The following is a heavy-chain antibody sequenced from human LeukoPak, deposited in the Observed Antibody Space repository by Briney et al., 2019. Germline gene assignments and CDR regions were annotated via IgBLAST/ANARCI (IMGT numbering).Heavy chain of an antibody. V-gene: IGHV3-13*01. J-gene: IGHJ4*02. CDR2: IGTAGDT. CDR1: GFTFSRYD. Sequence: GGPLRLSCAASGFTFSRYDMHWVRQATGKGLEWVSTIGTAGDTYYPGSVKGRFTISRENAKNSLYLQMNSLRAGDTAVYYCARDLGGNSDYWGQGTLVTVSS. CDR3: ARDLGGNSDY. D-gene: IGHD4-23*01.